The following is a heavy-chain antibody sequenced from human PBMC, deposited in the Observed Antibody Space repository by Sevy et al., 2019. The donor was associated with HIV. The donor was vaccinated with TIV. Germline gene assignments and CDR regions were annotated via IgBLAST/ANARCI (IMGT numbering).Heavy chain of an antibody. CDR2: ISYDGSNK. CDR3: ARGGVVPAAIQGYYYYGMDV. Sequence: GGSLRLSCAASGFTFSSYAMHWVRQAPGKGLEWVAVISYDGSNKYYADSVKGRFTISRDNSKNTLYLKMNSLRAEDTAVYYCARGGVVPAAIQGYYYYGMDVWGQGTTVTVSS. J-gene: IGHJ6*02. V-gene: IGHV3-30*04. CDR1: GFTFSSYA. D-gene: IGHD2-2*02.